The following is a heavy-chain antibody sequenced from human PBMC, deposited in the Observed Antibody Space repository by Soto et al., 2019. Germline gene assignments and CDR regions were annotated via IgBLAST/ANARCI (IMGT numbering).Heavy chain of an antibody. J-gene: IGHJ4*02. V-gene: IGHV3-74*01. CDR2: VDGEGSGT. CDR3: GSVFVH. D-gene: IGHD3-3*02. CDR1: GFTFTNYW. Sequence: EVQLVKSGGGLVQPGGSLRLSCAASGFTFTNYWMHWVRQAPGKGLQWVARVDGEGSGTSYADSVKGRFTISRDNAKNTLSLQMNSLRADDTAVYYCGSVFVHWGWGTLVTVSS.